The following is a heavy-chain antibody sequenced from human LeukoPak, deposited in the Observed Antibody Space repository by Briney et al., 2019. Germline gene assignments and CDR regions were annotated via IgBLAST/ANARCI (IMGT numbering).Heavy chain of an antibody. J-gene: IGHJ4*02. CDR1: GYTFTGYY. CDR2: ISPNSGGT. V-gene: IGHV1-2*02. CDR3: ARTRQPSPHFDY. Sequence: ASVKVSCKASGYTFTGYYMHWVRQAPGQGLEWMGWISPNSGGTNYAQKFQGRVAMTRDTSISTAYMELSRLRSDDTAVYYCARTRQPSPHFDYWGQGTLVTVSS. D-gene: IGHD5-18*01.